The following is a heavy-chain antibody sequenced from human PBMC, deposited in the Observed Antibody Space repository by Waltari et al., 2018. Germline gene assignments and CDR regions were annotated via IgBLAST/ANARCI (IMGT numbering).Heavy chain of an antibody. CDR3: ARDRSGTINSFDP. V-gene: IGHV4-39*07. CDR1: GDSVSRVPYF. J-gene: IGHJ5*02. Sequence: QLQLQESGPRLVKPAETLSLPCTVSGDSVSRVPYFWAWIRQPPGKGLEWLGSMFYSGTTYHNSSLKSRVTISVDTSKNQVSLQLKSVTAADTAVYFCARDRSGTINSFDPWGRGTLVTVSS. D-gene: IGHD1-26*01. CDR2: MFYSGTT.